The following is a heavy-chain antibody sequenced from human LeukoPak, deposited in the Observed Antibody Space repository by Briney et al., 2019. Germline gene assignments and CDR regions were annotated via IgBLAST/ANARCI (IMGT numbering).Heavy chain of an antibody. Sequence: PGGSLRLSCAASGFTFSSYGMHWVRQAPGKGLEWVAFIRYDGSNKYYADSVKGRFTISRDNSKNTLYLQMNSLRAEDTAVYYCAKEKSPDQLLKYYFDYWGQGTLVTVSS. V-gene: IGHV3-30*02. D-gene: IGHD2-2*01. CDR1: GFTFSSYG. CDR3: AKEKSPDQLLKYYFDY. J-gene: IGHJ4*02. CDR2: IRYDGSNK.